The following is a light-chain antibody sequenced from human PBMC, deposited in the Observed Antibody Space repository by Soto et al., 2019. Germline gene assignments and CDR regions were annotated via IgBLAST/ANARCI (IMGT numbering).Light chain of an antibody. Sequence: IQMTHFPYPLTASVGDRVTITCRASQGIRNDLGWYQQKPGKAPKLLIYDASSLESGVPSRFSGSASGTEFTLTISSLQPDDFATYYCQQYNSYSTFGQGTKVDI. CDR1: QGIRND. CDR3: QQYNSYST. V-gene: IGKV1-5*01. J-gene: IGKJ1*01. CDR2: DAS.